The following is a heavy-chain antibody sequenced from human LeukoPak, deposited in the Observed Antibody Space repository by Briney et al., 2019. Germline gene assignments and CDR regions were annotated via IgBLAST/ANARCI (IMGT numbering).Heavy chain of an antibody. D-gene: IGHD1-26*01. CDR1: GGPFRGFF. CDR2: ISHSGSS. V-gene: IGHV4-34*01. J-gene: IGHJ4*02. CDR3: ARVGSIGGELIDY. Sequence: PSETLSLTCAVYGGPFRGFFWSWIRQAPGKGLEWIGEISHSGSSNYNPSLKSRVTISVDTSKNQFSLKLSSVTAADTAVYYCARVGSIGGELIDYWGQGTLVTVSS.